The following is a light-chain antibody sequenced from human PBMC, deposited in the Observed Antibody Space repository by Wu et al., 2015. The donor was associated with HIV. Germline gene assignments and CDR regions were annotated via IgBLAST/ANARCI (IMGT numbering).Light chain of an antibody. V-gene: IGKV3-11*01. CDR2: DAS. CDR3: QYRTT. Sequence: ETVLTQSPATLSLSPGERGTLSCRASQSVSTNLAWYQQKPGQAPRLLMYDASSRATGIPARFSGRGSGTDFTLTISSLESEDFAVYFCQYRTTFGQGTRLESK. CDR1: QSVSTN. J-gene: IGKJ5*01.